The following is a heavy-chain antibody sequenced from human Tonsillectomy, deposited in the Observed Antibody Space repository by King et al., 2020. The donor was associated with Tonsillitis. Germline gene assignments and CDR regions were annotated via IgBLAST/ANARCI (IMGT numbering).Heavy chain of an antibody. V-gene: IGHV3-74*01. D-gene: IGHD3-9*01. Sequence: QLVQSGGGLVQPGGSLRLSCAASGFTFSSYWMHWVRQAPGKGLVWVSRINSDGSSTSYADSVKGRFTISRDNAKNTLYLQMNSLRAEETAVYYCAREGYDILTGYRQDAFDIWGQGTMVTVSS. J-gene: IGHJ3*02. CDR2: INSDGSST. CDR3: AREGYDILTGYRQDAFDI. CDR1: GFTFSSYW.